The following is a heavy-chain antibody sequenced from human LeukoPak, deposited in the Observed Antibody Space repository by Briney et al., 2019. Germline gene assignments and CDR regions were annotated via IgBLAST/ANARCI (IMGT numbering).Heavy chain of an antibody. CDR3: ARSRSGYSYDHAAFEI. J-gene: IGHJ3*02. Sequence: NPSETLSLTCAVYGGSFSGYYWSWIRQPPGKGLEWTGEINHSGSTNYNPSLKSRVTISVDTSRNQFSLKLSSVTAADTAVYYCARSRSGYSYDHAAFEIWGQGTMVTVSS. CDR1: GGSFSGYY. V-gene: IGHV4-34*01. D-gene: IGHD5-18*01. CDR2: INHSGST.